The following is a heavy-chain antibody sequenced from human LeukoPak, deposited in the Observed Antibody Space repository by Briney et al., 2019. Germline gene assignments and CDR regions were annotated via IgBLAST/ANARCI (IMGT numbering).Heavy chain of an antibody. Sequence: PGGSLRLPCAASGFSFINYWMHWVRQAPGKGLVWVSRIRDDDSRTDYAESVKGRFTVSRDNTKNTVFLQMNSLRAEDTAVYYCTRGKSLPAAAGTDSFDYWGQGTPVTVSS. CDR2: IRDDDSRT. J-gene: IGHJ4*02. CDR3: TRGKSLPAAAGTDSFDY. D-gene: IGHD6-13*01. CDR1: GFSFINYW. V-gene: IGHV3-74*01.